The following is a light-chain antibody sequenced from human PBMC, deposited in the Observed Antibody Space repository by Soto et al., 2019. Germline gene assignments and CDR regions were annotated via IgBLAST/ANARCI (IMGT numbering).Light chain of an antibody. CDR3: CSYAGSSTVV. V-gene: IGLV2-23*01. J-gene: IGLJ2*01. CDR1: SSDVGSYNL. CDR2: EGS. Sequence: QSALTLPASVSGSPGQSITISCTGTSSDVGSYNLVSWYQQHPGKAPKLMIYEGSKRPSGVSNRVSGSKSGNTASLTISGLQAEDEADYYCCSYAGSSTVVFGGGTKLTV.